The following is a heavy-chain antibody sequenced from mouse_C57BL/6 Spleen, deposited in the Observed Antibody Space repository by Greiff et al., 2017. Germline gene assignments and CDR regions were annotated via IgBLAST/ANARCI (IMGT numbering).Heavy chain of an antibody. CDR1: GYTFTSYW. CDR3: AGGYYEDYAMDY. D-gene: IGHD2-3*01. J-gene: IGHJ4*01. V-gene: IGHV1-69*01. Sequence: VQLQQPGAELVMPGASVKLSCKASGYTFTSYWMHWVKQRPGQGLEWIGEIDPSDSYTNYNQKFKGKSTLTVDKSSSTAYMQLSSLTSEDSAVYYCAGGYYEDYAMDYWGQGTSVTVSS. CDR2: IDPSDSYT.